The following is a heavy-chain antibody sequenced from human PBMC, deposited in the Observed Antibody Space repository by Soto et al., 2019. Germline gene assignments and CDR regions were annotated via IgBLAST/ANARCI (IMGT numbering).Heavy chain of an antibody. V-gene: IGHV3-21*01. CDR3: ATLKRAKEDY. CDR2: ISSTGSDI. Sequence: EVQLVESGGGLVKPGGSLRLSCVVSGFTFSNYSMTWVRQAPGKGLEWVSAISSTGSDIYDADSLKGRFTISRDNAKNSRYLQMNSLRAEDTAVYYCATLKRAKEDYWGQGTLVTVSS. D-gene: IGHD1-1*01. CDR1: GFTFSNYS. J-gene: IGHJ4*02.